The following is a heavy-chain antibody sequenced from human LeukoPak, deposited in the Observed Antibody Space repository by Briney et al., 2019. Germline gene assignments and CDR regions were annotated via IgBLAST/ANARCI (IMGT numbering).Heavy chain of an antibody. CDR2: IYYSGRT. D-gene: IGHD2-15*01. J-gene: IGHJ6*03. CDR1: GGSISSYY. CDR3: ARRYCSGGSCYSENDYMDV. Sequence: SETLSLTCTVSGGSISSYYWSWIRQPPGKGLEWIGYIYYSGRTNYNPSLKSRVTISVDTSKNQFSLKLSSLTAADTAVYYCARRYCSGGSCYSENDYMDVWGKGTTVTVSS. V-gene: IGHV4-59*01.